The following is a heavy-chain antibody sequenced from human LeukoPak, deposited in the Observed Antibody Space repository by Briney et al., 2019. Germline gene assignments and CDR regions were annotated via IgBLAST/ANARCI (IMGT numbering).Heavy chain of an antibody. CDR2: IISISSYI. J-gene: IGHJ6*03. D-gene: IGHD2-2*02. Sequence: GGSLRLSCAASGFTFSSYSRNWVRQAPGKGLEWVSSIISISSYIYYADSVKGRFTISRDNAKNSLYLQMNSLRAEDTAVYYCARGDVVVPAAIYYYYYYMDVWGKGTTVTVSS. CDR1: GFTFSSYS. CDR3: ARGDVVVPAAIYYYYYYMDV. V-gene: IGHV3-21*01.